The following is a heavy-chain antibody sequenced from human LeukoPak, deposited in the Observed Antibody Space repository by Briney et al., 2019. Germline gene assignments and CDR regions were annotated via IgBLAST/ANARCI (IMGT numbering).Heavy chain of an antibody. CDR1: GGSISSYY. Sequence: SETLSLTCTASGGSISSYYWSWIRQPAGKGLEWIGRIYTSGSTNYNPSLKSRVNISVDKSKNQLSLKLSSVTAADTAVYYGGRETWFDPWGQGTLVTVSS. CDR2: IYTSGST. CDR3: GRETWFDP. V-gene: IGHV4-4*07. J-gene: IGHJ5*02.